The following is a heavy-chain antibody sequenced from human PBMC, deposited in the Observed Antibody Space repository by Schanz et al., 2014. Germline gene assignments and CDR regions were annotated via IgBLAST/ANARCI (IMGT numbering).Heavy chain of an antibody. CDR3: ARDHPHRGVTGYYNDV. CDR1: GFTFSNYD. CDR2: IGPASDP. Sequence: EVQLVESGGGLVQPGGSLRLSCAASGFTFSNYDMHWVRQAIGKGLEWVSGIGPASDPYYAGSVKGRFTISRDNAKNSLYLQMNSLRDEDTAVYYCARDHPHRGVTGYYNDVWGQGTSVTVSS. J-gene: IGHJ6*02. V-gene: IGHV3-13*05. D-gene: IGHD3-9*01.